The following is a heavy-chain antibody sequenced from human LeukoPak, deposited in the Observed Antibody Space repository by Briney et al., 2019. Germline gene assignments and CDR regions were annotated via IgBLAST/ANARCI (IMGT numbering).Heavy chain of an antibody. Sequence: GASVKVSCKASGYTFASYGISWVRRAPGQGLEWMGWISSDNGNTNYAQKFHGRVTLTTDTSTRTAYMELRSLRSGDTAVYYCARDHVIVAADSDYWGQGTLVTVSS. D-gene: IGHD2-15*01. CDR2: ISSDNGNT. CDR1: GYTFASYG. V-gene: IGHV1-18*01. J-gene: IGHJ4*02. CDR3: ARDHVIVAADSDY.